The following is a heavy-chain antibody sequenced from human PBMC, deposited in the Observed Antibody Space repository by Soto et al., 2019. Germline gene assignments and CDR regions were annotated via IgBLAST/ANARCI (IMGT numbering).Heavy chain of an antibody. Sequence: QVQLVQSGAAVKKPGASVKVSCKVSGYNLNDLSIPWVRQAPGKGLEWMGGSDHADGETIYAQKFQGRVTMTEATSTDTAYLELSSLRSVDTAVYYCATVIVSTIPLAYWGQGTVVTVSS. CDR3: ATVIVSTIPLAY. D-gene: IGHD5-12*01. V-gene: IGHV1-24*01. CDR2: SDHADGET. J-gene: IGHJ4*02. CDR1: GYNLNDLS.